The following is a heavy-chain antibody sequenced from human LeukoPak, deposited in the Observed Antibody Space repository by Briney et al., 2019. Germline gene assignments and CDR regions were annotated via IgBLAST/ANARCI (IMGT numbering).Heavy chain of an antibody. J-gene: IGHJ3*02. CDR3: ARDRPDCGGDCSSDAIDI. D-gene: IGHD2-21*02. CDR1: GFTFSSYS. CDR2: ISSSSSYI. V-gene: IGHV3-21*01. Sequence: GGSLRLSCAASGFTFSSYSMNWVRQAPGKGLEWVSSISSSSSYIYYADSVKGRFTISRDNSKNTLYLQMNSLATEDTAVYFCARDRPDCGGDCSSDAIDIWGQGTKVTVSS.